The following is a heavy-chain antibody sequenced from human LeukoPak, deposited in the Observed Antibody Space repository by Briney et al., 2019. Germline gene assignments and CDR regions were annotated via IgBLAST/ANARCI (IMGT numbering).Heavy chain of an antibody. Sequence: GGSLRLSCAAFGFTFSSYGMSWVRQAPGMGPEWVSGISGSGDSTNYEDFVKGRFTISRDNSKNTLYLQMNSLRVEDTAVYYCARDQEAQLWLRGGYFGYWGQGTLVTVSS. J-gene: IGHJ4*02. V-gene: IGHV3-23*01. CDR3: ARDQEAQLWLRGGYFGY. CDR1: GFTFSSYG. CDR2: ISGSGDST. D-gene: IGHD5-18*01.